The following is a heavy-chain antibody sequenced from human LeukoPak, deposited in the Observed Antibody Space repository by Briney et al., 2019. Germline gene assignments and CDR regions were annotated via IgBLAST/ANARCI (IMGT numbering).Heavy chain of an antibody. CDR2: IYKSGGA. Sequence: PSETLSLTCTVSGGSVSDGTDYWSWVRQPPGKGLEWIGYIYKSGGANYNSDLKSRVTLSIDTSKNQFSLQLDSVTPADTAVYYCARGAPARLYFGMDVWGPGTSVIVSS. D-gene: IGHD6-6*01. J-gene: IGHJ6*02. CDR1: GGSVSDGTDY. V-gene: IGHV4-61*01. CDR3: ARGAPARLYFGMDV.